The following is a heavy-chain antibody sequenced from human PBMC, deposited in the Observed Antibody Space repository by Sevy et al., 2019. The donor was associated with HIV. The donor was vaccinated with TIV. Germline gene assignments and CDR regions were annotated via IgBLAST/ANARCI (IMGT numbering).Heavy chain of an antibody. V-gene: IGHV3-23*01. CDR2: LSFGCGEI. D-gene: IGHD2-8*01. CDR1: GFTFSKYS. Sequence: GSLRLSCAASGFTFSKYSMSWVRQPPGKGLEWVSTLSFGCGEINYAHSVKGRFTISRDNSKSSVYLQMNNLRPEDTAVYYCAREGCTKPHDYWGQGTLVTVSS. CDR3: AREGCTKPHDY. J-gene: IGHJ4*02.